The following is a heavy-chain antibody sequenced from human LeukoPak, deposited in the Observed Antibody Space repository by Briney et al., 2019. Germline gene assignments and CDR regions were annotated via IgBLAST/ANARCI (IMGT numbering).Heavy chain of an antibody. CDR1: GFTFSSYS. V-gene: IGHV3-33*08. CDR2: IWYDGSNK. Sequence: GGSLRLSCAASGFTFSSYSMNWVRQAPGKGLEWVAVIWYDGSNKYYADSVKGRFTISRDNSKNTLYLQMNSLRAEDTAVYYCARAMDTAMAHFDYWGQGTLVTVSS. CDR3: ARAMDTAMAHFDY. J-gene: IGHJ4*02. D-gene: IGHD5-18*01.